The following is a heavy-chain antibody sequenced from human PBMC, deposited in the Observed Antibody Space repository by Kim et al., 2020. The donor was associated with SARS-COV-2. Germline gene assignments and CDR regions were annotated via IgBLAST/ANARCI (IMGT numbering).Heavy chain of an antibody. D-gene: IGHD4-17*01. CDR3: ARHNYGPDSAHIDY. Sequence: SETLSLTCTVSGGSISSSGYYWGWIRQPPRKGLEWIATIYYTGSTYYNPSLKSRVTISVDTSKNQFSLKLSSVIAADTAMYYCARHNYGPDSAHIDYWGQGTLVTVSS. J-gene: IGHJ4*02. CDR2: IYYTGST. CDR1: GGSISSSGYY. V-gene: IGHV4-39*01.